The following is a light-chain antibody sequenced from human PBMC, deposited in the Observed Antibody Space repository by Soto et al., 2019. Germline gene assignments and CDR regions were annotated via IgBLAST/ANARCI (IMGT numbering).Light chain of an antibody. CDR3: QQSYSTPWT. V-gene: IGKV1-39*01. CDR2: AAS. Sequence: DIQMTQSPSSLSASVGDRVTITCRASQSISSYLNWYQQKPGKAPKLLIYAASSLQSGVPSRFSGSGSGTDFTLTISSLQPEDYATYYCQQSYSTPWTLCQGTKVEIK. J-gene: IGKJ1*01. CDR1: QSISSY.